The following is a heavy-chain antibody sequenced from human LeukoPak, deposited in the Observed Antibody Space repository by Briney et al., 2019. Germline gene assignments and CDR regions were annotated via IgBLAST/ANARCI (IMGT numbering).Heavy chain of an antibody. CDR1: GYTFTSYG. Sequence: AAVKVSFKASGYTFTSYGISWVRQAPGQGLEWMGWISAYNGNTNYTQKLQGRVTMTTDTSTSTAYMELRSLRSDDTAVYYCARAIAAAGTRAYYYGMDVWGKGTTVTVSS. J-gene: IGHJ6*04. CDR3: ARAIAAAGTRAYYYGMDV. V-gene: IGHV1-18*04. CDR2: ISAYNGNT. D-gene: IGHD6-13*01.